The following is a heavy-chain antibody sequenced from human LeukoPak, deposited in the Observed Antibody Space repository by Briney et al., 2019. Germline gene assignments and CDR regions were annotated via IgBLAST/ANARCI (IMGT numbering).Heavy chain of an antibody. V-gene: IGHV4-30-2*01. CDR2: IYHSGST. D-gene: IGHD3-9*01. CDR3: ARTGYFDWFDY. Sequence: SETLSLTCAVSGGSISSGGYSWRWIRQPPGKGPEWIGYIYHSGSTYYNPSLKSRVTISVDRSKNQFSLKLSSVTAADTAVYYCARTGYFDWFDYWGQGTLVTVSS. CDR1: GGSISSGGYS. J-gene: IGHJ5*01.